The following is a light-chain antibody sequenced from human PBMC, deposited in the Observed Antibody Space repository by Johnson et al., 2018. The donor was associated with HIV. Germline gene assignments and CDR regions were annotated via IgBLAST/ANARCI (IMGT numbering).Light chain of an antibody. CDR2: DNN. J-gene: IGLJ1*01. CDR1: SSNVGSSF. CDR3: VTWDSRLTSYV. V-gene: IGLV1-51*01. Sequence: QSVLTQPPSVSAAPGQTVTISCSGSSSNVGSSFVSWYRQVPGTAPKLLIYDNNKRPSGIPGRFSGSKSGPSATLGITGLQTGDEADYYCVTWDSRLTSYVFGAGTKVTVL.